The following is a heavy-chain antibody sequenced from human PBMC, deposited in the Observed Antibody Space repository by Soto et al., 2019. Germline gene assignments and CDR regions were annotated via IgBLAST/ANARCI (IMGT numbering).Heavy chain of an antibody. Sequence: QVQLVQSGAEVKKPGASVKVSCKASGYTFTNYAMHWVRQAPGQRLEWMGWINAGNGNTKYSQKFQGRFTITRDTSASTAYMELCSLRYEDTAVYYCARGPLLWGDVWGQGTTVTVSS. J-gene: IGHJ6*02. CDR3: ARGPLLWGDV. CDR1: GYTFTNYA. V-gene: IGHV1-3*01. D-gene: IGHD3-10*01. CDR2: INAGNGNT.